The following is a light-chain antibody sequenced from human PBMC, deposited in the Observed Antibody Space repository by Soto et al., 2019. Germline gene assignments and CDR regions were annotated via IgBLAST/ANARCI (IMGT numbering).Light chain of an antibody. CDR1: QSISSR. J-gene: IGKJ2*01. Sequence: DIQMTQSPSTLSASVGDRVTITCRASQSISSRLAWYQQKPGKAPKVLIYRASSFESGVPPRFSGSASGTEFTLTISSLQPDDFATYYCQQYNSYPYTFGQGTKLEIK. V-gene: IGKV1-5*03. CDR2: RAS. CDR3: QQYNSYPYT.